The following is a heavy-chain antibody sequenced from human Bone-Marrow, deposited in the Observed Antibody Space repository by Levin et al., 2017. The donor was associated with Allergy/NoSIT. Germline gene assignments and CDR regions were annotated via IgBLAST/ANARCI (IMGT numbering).Heavy chain of an antibody. CDR2: IYSRGST. J-gene: IGHJ4*02. D-gene: IGHD3-10*01. V-gene: IGHV3-53*01. CDR3: ATRGSGRSLDS. CDR1: GITVGNNY. Sequence: GGSLRLSCTASGITVGNNYMCWVRQAPGKGLEWVSVIYSRGSTHYADSVEGRFTISSDSSKNTLYLQMNRLRVDDTAMYHCATRGSGRSLDSWRQGTLVTVSS.